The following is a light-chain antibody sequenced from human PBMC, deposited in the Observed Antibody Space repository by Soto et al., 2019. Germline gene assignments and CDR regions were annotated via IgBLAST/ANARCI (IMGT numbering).Light chain of an antibody. J-gene: IGLJ2*01. CDR2: AVS. CDR3: SSYASSSSPYVV. CDR1: SSDVGGYNY. Sequence: QSALTQPASVSGSPGQSITISCTGTSSDVGGYNYVSWYQQHPGMAPKLMIYAVSNRPSGVSNRFSGSTSGNTASLTISGLQAEDEAHYYCSSYASSSSPYVVFGGGTQLTVL. V-gene: IGLV2-14*01.